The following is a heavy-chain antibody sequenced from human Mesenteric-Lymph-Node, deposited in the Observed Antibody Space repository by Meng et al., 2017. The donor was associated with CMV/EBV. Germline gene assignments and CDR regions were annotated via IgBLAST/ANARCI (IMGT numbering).Heavy chain of an antibody. Sequence: GGSLRLSCAASGFTFSSYSMNWVRQAPGKGLEWVSYISSSSSTIYYAHSVKGRFTISRDNAKNSLYLQMNSLRAEDTAVYYCASDGTGRFLELSHYYYYGMDVWGQGTTVTVSS. CDR2: ISSSSSTI. J-gene: IGHJ6*02. D-gene: IGHD3-3*01. CDR3: ASDGTGRFLELSHYYYYGMDV. CDR1: GFTFSSYS. V-gene: IGHV3-48*04.